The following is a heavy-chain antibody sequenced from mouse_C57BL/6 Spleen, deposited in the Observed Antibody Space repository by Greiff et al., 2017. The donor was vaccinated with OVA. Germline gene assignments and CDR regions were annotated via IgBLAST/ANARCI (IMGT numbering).Heavy chain of an antibody. CDR3: ARVDGSSPAWFAD. V-gene: IGHV5-4*01. D-gene: IGHD1-1*01. CDR2: ISDGGSYT. J-gene: IGHJ3*01. CDR1: GFTFSSYA. Sequence: EVQLVESGGGLVKPGGSLKLSCAASGFTFSSYAMSWVRQTPEQRLEWVATISDGGSYTYYPDNVKGRFTISRDNAKNNLYLQMSHLKSEDTAMYYCARVDGSSPAWFADWGQGTLVTVSA.